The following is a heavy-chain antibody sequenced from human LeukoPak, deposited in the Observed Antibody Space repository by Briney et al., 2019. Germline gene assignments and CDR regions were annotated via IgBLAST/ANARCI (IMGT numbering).Heavy chain of an antibody. J-gene: IGHJ5*02. V-gene: IGHV4-59*08. CDR3: ARHQQRYCSGSTCYKLLNPFDP. Sequence: PSETLSLTCSVSGGSVSSYYWSWIPQSPGKGLEWIGYIHNSGRTNYNPSLKSRVTISVDTSKNQFSLKLSSVTAADTAVYYCARHQQRYCSGSTCYKLLNPFDPWGQGTLVTVSS. CDR1: GGSVSSYY. CDR2: IHNSGRT. D-gene: IGHD2-15*01.